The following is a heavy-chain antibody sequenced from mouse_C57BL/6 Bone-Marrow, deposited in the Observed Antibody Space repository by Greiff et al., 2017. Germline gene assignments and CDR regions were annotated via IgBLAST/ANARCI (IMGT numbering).Heavy chain of an antibody. CDR3: TRSLIYYGTNY. V-gene: IGHV14-2*01. Sequence: VQLQQSGAELVKPGASVKLSCTASGFNIKDYYIHWVKQRTEQGLEWIGRIDPEDGETKYAPKFQDKATITADTSANTAYLPLSSLTSEDTAVDYCTRSLIYYGTNYWGQGTTLTVSS. D-gene: IGHD1-1*01. CDR1: GFNIKDYY. CDR2: IDPEDGET. J-gene: IGHJ2*01.